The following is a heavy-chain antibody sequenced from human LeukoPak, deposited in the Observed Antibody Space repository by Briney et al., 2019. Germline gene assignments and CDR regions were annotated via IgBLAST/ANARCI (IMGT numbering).Heavy chain of an antibody. D-gene: IGHD6-13*01. Sequence: PGGSLRLSCAVSGFTFTSYWMNWVRQAPGKGLEWVASIRQDGGEKSYVDSVKGRFTISRDNTKNSLYLQMSSPRPEDTAVYYCARDGTAPGLYFDLWGQGTLVTVSS. J-gene: IGHJ4*01. CDR3: ARDGTAPGLYFDL. V-gene: IGHV3-7*01. CDR2: IRQDGGEK. CDR1: GFTFTSYW.